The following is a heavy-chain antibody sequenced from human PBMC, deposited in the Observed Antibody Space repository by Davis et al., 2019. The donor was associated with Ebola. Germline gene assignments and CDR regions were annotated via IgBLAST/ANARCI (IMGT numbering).Heavy chain of an antibody. CDR2: ISYSGST. J-gene: IGHJ4*02. Sequence: MPSETLSLTCTVSGGSISSYYWSWIRQSPGKGLEWIGFISYSGSTNYNPSLYSRVTMSLDTSSDQFSLKLKSVTAADTAVYYCARVVREVFSFWSGYSDYWGQGTLVTISS. CDR3: ARVVREVFSFWSGYSDY. CDR1: GGSISSYY. D-gene: IGHD3-3*01. V-gene: IGHV4-59*01.